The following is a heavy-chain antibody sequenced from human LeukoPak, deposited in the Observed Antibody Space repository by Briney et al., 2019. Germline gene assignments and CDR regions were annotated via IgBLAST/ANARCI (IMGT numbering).Heavy chain of an antibody. CDR2: ISYDGSNK. CDR3: ARGYGSGSYLDY. J-gene: IGHJ4*02. Sequence: PGRSLRLSCAASGFTLSSYAMHWVRQAPGKGLEWVAVISYDGSNKYYADSVKGRFTISRDNSKNTLYLQMNSLRAEDTAVYYCARGYGSGSYLDYWGQGTLVTVSS. CDR1: GFTLSSYA. V-gene: IGHV3-30*04. D-gene: IGHD3-10*01.